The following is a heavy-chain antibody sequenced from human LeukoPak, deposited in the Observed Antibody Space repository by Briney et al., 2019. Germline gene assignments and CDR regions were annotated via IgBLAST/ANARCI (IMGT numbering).Heavy chain of an antibody. CDR3: ARYGITSVRGVIRTTDYYYYGMDV. V-gene: IGHV3-48*04. D-gene: IGHD3-10*01. J-gene: IGHJ6*02. CDR2: ISSSGSTI. CDR1: GFTFSSYS. Sequence: KAGGSLRLSCAASGFTFSSYSMNWVRQAPGKGPEWISYISSSGSTIYDADSVKGRFTISRDNAKNLLYLQINSLRVEDTAVYYCARYGITSVRGVIRTTDYYYYGMDVWGQGTTVTVSS.